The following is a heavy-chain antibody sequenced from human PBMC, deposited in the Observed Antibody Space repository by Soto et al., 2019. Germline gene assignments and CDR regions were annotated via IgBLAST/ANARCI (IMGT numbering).Heavy chain of an antibody. J-gene: IGHJ4*02. Sequence: QVQLVQSGAAVKKPGSSVKVSCKASGGTFSSYAISWVRQAPGQGLEWMGGIIPIFGTANYAQKFQGRFTITADESTSTAYMELISLRSEDTAVYYCARVGVARNYFAYWGQGTLVTVSS. CDR3: ARVGVARNYFAY. V-gene: IGHV1-69*01. D-gene: IGHD5-12*01. CDR2: IIPIFGTA. CDR1: GGTFSSYA.